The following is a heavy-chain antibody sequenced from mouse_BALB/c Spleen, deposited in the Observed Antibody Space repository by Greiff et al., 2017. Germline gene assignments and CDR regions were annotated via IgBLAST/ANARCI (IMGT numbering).Heavy chain of an antibody. D-gene: IGHD1-2*01. CDR3: ARGGYYGYAYYFDY. Sequence: QVQLQQSGAELVRPGTSVKVSCKASGYAFTHYLIEWVKQRPGQGLEWIGVINPGSGGTNYNEKFKGKATLTADKSSSTAYMQLSSLTSDDSAVYFCARGGYYGYAYYFDYWGQGTTLTVSS. CDR1: GYAFTHYL. J-gene: IGHJ2*01. V-gene: IGHV1-54*01. CDR2: INPGSGGT.